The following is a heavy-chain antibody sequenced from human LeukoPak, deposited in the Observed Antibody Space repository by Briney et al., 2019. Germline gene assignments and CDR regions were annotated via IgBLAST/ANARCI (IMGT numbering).Heavy chain of an antibody. Sequence: SETLSLTCTVSGYSINSGYFWGWIRQPPLKGLEWIGSIYHSGRTYYNPSLKSRVTISVDTSKNQFSLKLRSVTAADTALYYCARENGYRYDYWGQGTLVTVSS. J-gene: IGHJ4*02. CDR3: ARENGYRYDY. CDR1: GYSINSGYF. D-gene: IGHD5-18*01. CDR2: IYHSGRT. V-gene: IGHV4-38-2*02.